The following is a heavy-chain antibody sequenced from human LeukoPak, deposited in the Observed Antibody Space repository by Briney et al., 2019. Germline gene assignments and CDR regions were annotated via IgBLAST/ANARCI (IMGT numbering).Heavy chain of an antibody. CDR2: ISSPGTSI. J-gene: IGHJ4*02. Sequence: GGSLRLSCTASGFRFSDYYMTWIRQDPGKGLEWVSYISSPGTSIFYADSVTGRFTISRDNAKNLLYLQMNSLRAEDTAVYYCARGGFRYGYWFPYWGQGTLVSVSS. CDR1: GFRFSDYY. V-gene: IGHV3-11*01. CDR3: ARGGFRYGYWFPY. D-gene: IGHD3-9*01.